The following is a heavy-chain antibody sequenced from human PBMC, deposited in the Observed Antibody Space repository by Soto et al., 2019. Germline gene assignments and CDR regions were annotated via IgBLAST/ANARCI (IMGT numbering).Heavy chain of an antibody. CDR3: GRKYDSSVKKSGN. CDR1: GFTFSSYG. CDR2: IYSGDST. Sequence: PGGSLRLSCAASGFTFSSYGMHWVRQAPGKGLEWVALIYSGDSTYYADSVKGRFTISRDNSKNTVYLQMNSLRAEDTAVYYCGRKYDSSVKKSGNWGQETLVPVAS. D-gene: IGHD3-22*01. V-gene: IGHV3-66*01. J-gene: IGHJ4*02.